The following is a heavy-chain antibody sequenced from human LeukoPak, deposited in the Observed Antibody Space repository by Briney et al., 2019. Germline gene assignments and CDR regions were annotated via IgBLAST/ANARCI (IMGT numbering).Heavy chain of an antibody. CDR3: ARVGRYYDSSGYYSFLDY. J-gene: IGHJ4*02. D-gene: IGHD3-22*01. Sequence: GASVKVSCMASGYTFTGYYMHWGRQAPGQGLEWMGWINPNSGGTNYAQKFQGRVTMTRDTSISTAYMELSRLRSDDTAVYYCARVGRYYDSSGYYSFLDYWGQGTLVTVSS. CDR1: GYTFTGYY. CDR2: INPNSGGT. V-gene: IGHV1-2*02.